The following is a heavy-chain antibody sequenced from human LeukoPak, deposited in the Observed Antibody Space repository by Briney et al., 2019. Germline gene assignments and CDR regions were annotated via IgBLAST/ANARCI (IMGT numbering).Heavy chain of an antibody. D-gene: IGHD4-17*01. Sequence: SETLSLTCTVSGGSISSGGYYWSWIRQHPGKGLEWIGYIYHSGSTYYNPSLKSRVTISVDTSKNQFSLKLSSVTAADTAVYYCAGLDDDYGDYVGNYWGQGTLVTVSS. V-gene: IGHV4-31*03. CDR2: IYHSGST. CDR3: AGLDDDYGDYVGNY. CDR1: GGSISSGGYY. J-gene: IGHJ4*02.